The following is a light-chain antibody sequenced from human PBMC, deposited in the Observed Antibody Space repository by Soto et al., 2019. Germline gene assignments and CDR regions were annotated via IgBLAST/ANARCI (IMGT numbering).Light chain of an antibody. V-gene: IGKV1-5*01. CDR1: QSVRSW. CDR2: DAS. J-gene: IGKJ1*01. CDR3: QQYNSYSPT. Sequence: TQSPGTLSLSPGERATLSCRASQSVRSWLAWYQQKPGTAPKLLIYDASSLESGVPSRFSGSGSGTEFTLTISSLQPDDFATYYCQQYNSYSPTFGQGTKVDIK.